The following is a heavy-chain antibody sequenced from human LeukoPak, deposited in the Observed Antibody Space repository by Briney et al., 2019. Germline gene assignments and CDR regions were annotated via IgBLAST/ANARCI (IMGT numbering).Heavy chain of an antibody. CDR2: IYTSGST. J-gene: IGHJ4*02. CDR3: ARTGAAGSADNGIDY. D-gene: IGHD6-19*01. Sequence: SETLSLTCTVSGGSISSYYWSWIRQPAGKGLEWIGRIYTSGSTNYNPSLKSRVTMSVDTSKNQFSLKLSSVTAADTAVYYCARTGAAGSADNGIDYWGQGTLVTVSS. CDR1: GGSISSYY. V-gene: IGHV4-4*07.